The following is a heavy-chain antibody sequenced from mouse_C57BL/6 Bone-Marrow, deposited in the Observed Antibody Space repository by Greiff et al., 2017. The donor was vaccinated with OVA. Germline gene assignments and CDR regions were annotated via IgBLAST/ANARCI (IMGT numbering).Heavy chain of an antibody. D-gene: IGHD3-3*01. V-gene: IGHV1-64*01. J-gene: IGHJ3*01. CDR3: EGPFAY. CDR2: LHPNRGST. CDR1: GYTFTSYW. Sequence: QVQLKQPGAELVKPGASVKLSCKASGYTFTSYWMHWVKQRPGQGLEWIGMLHPNRGSTNYNEKFKSKATLTVDKSSSTAYMQRSSLTSEDSAVYYCEGPFAYWGQGTLVTVSA.